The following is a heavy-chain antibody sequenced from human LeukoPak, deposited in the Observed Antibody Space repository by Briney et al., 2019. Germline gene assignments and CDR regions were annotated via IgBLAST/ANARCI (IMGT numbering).Heavy chain of an antibody. V-gene: IGHV1-69*05. D-gene: IGHD1-7*01. CDR2: IIPIFGTA. CDR3: ARGSFSGTTIDY. CDR1: GGTFSSYA. J-gene: IGHJ4*02. Sequence: SVKVSCKASGGTFSSYAISWVRQAPGQGLEWMGGIIPIFGTANHAQKFQGRVTITTDESTSTAYMELSSLRSEDTAVYYCARGSFSGTTIDYWGQGTLVTVSS.